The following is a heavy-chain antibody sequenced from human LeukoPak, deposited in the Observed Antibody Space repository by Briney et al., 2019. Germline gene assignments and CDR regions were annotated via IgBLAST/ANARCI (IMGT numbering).Heavy chain of an antibody. CDR3: AKRIAAAGTRPYHGMDV. J-gene: IGHJ6*02. CDR2: ISYDGSAK. Sequence: PGGSLRLSCAASGFTFSSYGMHWVRQAPGKGLEWVAIISYDGSAKYYADSVKGRFTISRDNSKNTLYLQMNSLRAEDTAVYFCAKRIAAAGTRPYHGMDVWGQGTTVTVSS. V-gene: IGHV3-30*18. CDR1: GFTFSSYG. D-gene: IGHD6-13*01.